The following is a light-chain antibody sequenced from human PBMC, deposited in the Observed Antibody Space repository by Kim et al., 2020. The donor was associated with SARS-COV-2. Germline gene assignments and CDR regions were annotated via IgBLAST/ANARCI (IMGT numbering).Light chain of an antibody. CDR1: QTVLYSY. J-gene: IGKJ1*01. CDR3: QQYYSIPWT. V-gene: IGKV4-1*01. Sequence: DIVMTQSPDSLPVSLGERATINCKSSQTVLYSYLAWYQHKPGQPPKLLISRASSREAGVPDRFSGSESGTDFTLTISSLQAEDVAVYYCQQYYSIPWTFGQGTRWIS. CDR2: RAS.